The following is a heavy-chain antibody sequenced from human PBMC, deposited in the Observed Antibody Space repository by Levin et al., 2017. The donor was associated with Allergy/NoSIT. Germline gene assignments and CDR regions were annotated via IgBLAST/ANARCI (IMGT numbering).Heavy chain of an antibody. V-gene: IGHV1-2*02. CDR2: INPKSGGT. CDR3: ASPAFCGGDCYKD. D-gene: IGHD2-21*02. Sequence: GASVKVSCKASGYTFTDYYMHWVRQAPGQGLEWMGWINPKSGGTNYAQTFQGRVTMTRDTSISTAYMEVSRLRSDDTAVYYCASPAFCGGDCYKDWGQGTLVTVSS. CDR1: GYTFTDYY. J-gene: IGHJ4*02.